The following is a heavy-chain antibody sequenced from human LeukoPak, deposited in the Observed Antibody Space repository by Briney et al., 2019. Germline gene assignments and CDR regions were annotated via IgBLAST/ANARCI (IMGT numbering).Heavy chain of an antibody. CDR1: GFTFSTYT. D-gene: IGHD2-2*02. J-gene: IGHJ4*02. V-gene: IGHV3-30*04. CDR2: TSYDGSNK. CDR3: ARAGYCISSSCYIIDH. Sequence: GGSLRLSCTASGFTFSTYTMHWVRQAPGKGLEWVALTSYDGSNKNYADSVKGRFTISRDNSESTLYLQMNSLRADDTAVYSCARAGYCISSSCYIIDHWGQGTLVTVSS.